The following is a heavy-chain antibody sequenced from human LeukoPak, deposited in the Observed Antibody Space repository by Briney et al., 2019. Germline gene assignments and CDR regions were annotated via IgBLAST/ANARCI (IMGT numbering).Heavy chain of an antibody. Sequence: SVKVSCKASGGTFSSYAISWVRQAPGQGLEWMGGIIPIFGTANYAQKFQGRVTITADKSTSTAYMELSSLRSEDTAVYYCARDWVYWSSTSCHTTFDYWGQGTLVTVSS. CDR2: IIPIFGTA. V-gene: IGHV1-69*06. CDR3: ARDWVYWSSTSCHTTFDY. J-gene: IGHJ4*02. D-gene: IGHD2-2*02. CDR1: GGTFSSYA.